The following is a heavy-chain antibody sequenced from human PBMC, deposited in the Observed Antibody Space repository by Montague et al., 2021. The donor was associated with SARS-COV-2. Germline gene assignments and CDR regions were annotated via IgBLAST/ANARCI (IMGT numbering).Heavy chain of an antibody. Sequence: SETLSLTCDVSGNSISSYYWSWIRQSPGKGLEWIGHVYNTGSTEYNPSLKTRVTMSLDTSRNHFSLKLRSVTAADTAVYYCARAKNTSVIGNCVNYFEVWGLGALVTVSS. V-gene: IGHV4-59*01. D-gene: IGHD2-2*01. CDR3: ARAKNTSVIGNCVNYFEV. CDR1: GNSISSYY. J-gene: IGHJ4*02. CDR2: VYNTGST.